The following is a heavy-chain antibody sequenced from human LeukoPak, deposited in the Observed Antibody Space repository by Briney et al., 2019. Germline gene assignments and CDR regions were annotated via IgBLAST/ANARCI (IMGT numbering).Heavy chain of an antibody. D-gene: IGHD3-3*01. Sequence: SETLSLTCTVSGGSISSYYWSWIRQPPGKGLEWIGYIYYSGSTNYNPSLKSRVTISVDPSKNQFSLKLSSVTATDTAVYYCARLRYYDFWSGPLPMDVWGQGTTVTVSS. CDR1: GGSISSYY. V-gene: IGHV4-59*08. CDR3: ARLRYYDFWSGPLPMDV. J-gene: IGHJ6*02. CDR2: IYYSGST.